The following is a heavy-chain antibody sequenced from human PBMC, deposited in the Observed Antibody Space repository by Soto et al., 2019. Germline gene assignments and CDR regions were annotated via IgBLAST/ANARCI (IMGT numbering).Heavy chain of an antibody. CDR2: INPSGGST. CDR1: GGTFSNYA. V-gene: IGHV1-46*01. D-gene: IGHD3-3*01. J-gene: IGHJ4*02. Sequence: ASVKVSCKASGGTFSNYAITWVRQAPGQGLEWMGIINPSGGSTSYAQKFQGRVTMTRDTSTSTVYMELSSLRAEDTGVYYCAKNTRVPNNWGQGTLVTVSS. CDR3: AKNTRVPNN.